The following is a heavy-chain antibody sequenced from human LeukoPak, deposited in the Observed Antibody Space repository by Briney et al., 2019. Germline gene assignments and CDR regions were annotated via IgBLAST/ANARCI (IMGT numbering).Heavy chain of an antibody. CDR1: GFTFSSYW. V-gene: IGHV3-74*01. J-gene: IGHJ6*03. CDR3: ARGGWDINYYYYYMDV. Sequence: GGSLRLSCAASGFTFSSYWMHWVRQAPGKGLVWVSRINSDGSSTSYADSVKGRLTISRDNAKNTLYLQMNSLRAEDTGVYYCARGGWDINYYYYYMDVWGKGTTVTVSS. D-gene: IGHD1-26*01. CDR2: INSDGSST.